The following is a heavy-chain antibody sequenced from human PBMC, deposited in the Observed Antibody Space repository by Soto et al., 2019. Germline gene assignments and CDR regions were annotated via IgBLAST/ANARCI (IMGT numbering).Heavy chain of an antibody. Sequence: GASVKVSCKASGGTFSSYAISWVRQAPGQGLEWMGGIIPIFGTANYAQKFQGRVTITADKSTSTAYMELSSLRSEDTAVYYCARDLGYDFWSGLGYYYYGMDVWGQGTTVTVSS. V-gene: IGHV1-69*06. J-gene: IGHJ6*02. CDR2: IIPIFGTA. CDR1: GGTFSSYA. CDR3: ARDLGYDFWSGLGYYYYGMDV. D-gene: IGHD3-3*01.